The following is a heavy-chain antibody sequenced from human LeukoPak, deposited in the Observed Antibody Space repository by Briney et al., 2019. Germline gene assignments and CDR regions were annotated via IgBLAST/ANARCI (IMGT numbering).Heavy chain of an antibody. J-gene: IGHJ6*03. CDR1: GYIFSLYG. Sequence: ASVKVSCKPSGYIFSLYGINWVRQAPGEGLEWMGWISGYNGHANYAQKFQGRVTLTTDASTNTAYMELRSLRSDDTAVYYCARAWLRRKYYYYMDVWGKGTTVTVSS. V-gene: IGHV1-18*01. CDR2: ISGYNGHA. D-gene: IGHD5-12*01. CDR3: ARAWLRRKYYYYMDV.